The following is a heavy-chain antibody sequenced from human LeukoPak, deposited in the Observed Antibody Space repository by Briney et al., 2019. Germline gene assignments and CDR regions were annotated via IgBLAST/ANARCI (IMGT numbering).Heavy chain of an antibody. CDR2: INHSGST. J-gene: IGHJ4*02. Sequence: SETLSLTCAVYGGPFNGYYWSWIRQPPGKGLEWIGEINHSGSTNYNPSLKSRVTISIHTSKNQFSLKLNSVTAADTAVYYCARDRNDYGDRPFDYWGQGTLVIVSS. V-gene: IGHV4-34*01. CDR3: ARDRNDYGDRPFDY. CDR1: GGPFNGYY. D-gene: IGHD4-17*01.